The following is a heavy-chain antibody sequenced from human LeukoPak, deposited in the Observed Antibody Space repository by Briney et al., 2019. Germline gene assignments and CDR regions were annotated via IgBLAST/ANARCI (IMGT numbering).Heavy chain of an antibody. CDR2: ISSSSSYI. D-gene: IGHD6-19*01. CDR1: GFTFSLYS. V-gene: IGHV3-21*01. CDR3: ARDRFLLQWYSSGWPTFDY. J-gene: IGHJ4*02. Sequence: GGSLRLSCAASGFTFSLYSMNWVRQAPGKGLEWVSSISSSSSYIYYADSVKGRFTISRDNAKNSLYLQMNSLRAEDTAVYYCARDRFLLQWYSSGWPTFDYWGQGTLVTVSS.